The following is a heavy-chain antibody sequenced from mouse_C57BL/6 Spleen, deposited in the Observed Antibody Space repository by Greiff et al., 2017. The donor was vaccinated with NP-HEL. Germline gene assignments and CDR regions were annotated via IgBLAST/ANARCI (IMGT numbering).Heavy chain of an antibody. Sequence: EVQRVESGPELVKPGASVKISCKASGYSFTDYNMNWVTQSNGKSLEWIGVINPNYGTTSYNQKFKGKATLTVDQSSSTAYMQLNSLTSEDSAVYYCAPSYYDYEENYFDYWGQGTTLTVSS. J-gene: IGHJ2*01. D-gene: IGHD2-4*01. CDR3: APSYYDYEENYFDY. CDR1: GYSFTDYN. CDR2: INPNYGTT. V-gene: IGHV1-39*01.